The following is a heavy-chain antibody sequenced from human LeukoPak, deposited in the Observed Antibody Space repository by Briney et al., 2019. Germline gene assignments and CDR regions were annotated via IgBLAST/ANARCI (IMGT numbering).Heavy chain of an antibody. J-gene: IGHJ4*02. CDR3: ARQILYSNYVFDY. CDR2: INHSGST. Sequence: SETLSLTCAVYGGSFSGYYWSWIRQPPGKGLEWIGEINHSGSTNYNPSLKSRVTISVDTSKNQFSLKLSSVTAADTAVYFCARQILYSNYVFDYWGQGTLVTVSS. D-gene: IGHD6-13*01. V-gene: IGHV4-34*01. CDR1: GGSFSGYY.